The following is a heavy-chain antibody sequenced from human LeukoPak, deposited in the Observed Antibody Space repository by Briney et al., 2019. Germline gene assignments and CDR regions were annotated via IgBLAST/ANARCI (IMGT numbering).Heavy chain of an antibody. Sequence: GGSLRLSCTASGFTFSSHAMTWVPQSAGKGLQWVSGITGSGSGAYYADSVKGRVTISRDNSKNTLFLHMDSLRVEDTAMYYCAKVRGDHAHLQDDFDFWGQGTLVTVSS. CDR3: AKVRGDHAHLQDDFDF. CDR1: GFTFSSHA. D-gene: IGHD2-21*02. CDR2: ITGSGSGA. J-gene: IGHJ4*02. V-gene: IGHV3-23*01.